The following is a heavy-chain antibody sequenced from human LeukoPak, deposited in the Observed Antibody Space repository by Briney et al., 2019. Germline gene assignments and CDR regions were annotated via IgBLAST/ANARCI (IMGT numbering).Heavy chain of an antibody. D-gene: IGHD2-8*02. Sequence: PSETLSLTCTVSGGSISSYYWSWIRQPPGEGLEWIGYIYYRGSTNYNPSLKSRVTISVDTSKNQFSLKLSSVTAADTAVYYCAASGGLGFDYWGQGTLVTVSS. J-gene: IGHJ4*02. V-gene: IGHV4-59*01. CDR3: AASGGLGFDY. CDR1: GGSISSYY. CDR2: IYYRGST.